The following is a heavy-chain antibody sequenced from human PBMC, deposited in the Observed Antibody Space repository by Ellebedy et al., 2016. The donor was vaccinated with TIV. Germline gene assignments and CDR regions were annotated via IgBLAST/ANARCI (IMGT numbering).Heavy chain of an antibody. Sequence: SLKISCAASGFTFADYAMHWVRQAPGKGLEWVSGISWNSGSIGYADSVKGRFTIARNNAKNSLYLQMNSLRAEDTALYYCAKDIGYGGFDYWGQGTLVTVSS. D-gene: IGHD4-23*01. CDR3: AKDIGYGGFDY. CDR1: GFTFADYA. J-gene: IGHJ4*02. V-gene: IGHV3-9*01. CDR2: ISWNSGSI.